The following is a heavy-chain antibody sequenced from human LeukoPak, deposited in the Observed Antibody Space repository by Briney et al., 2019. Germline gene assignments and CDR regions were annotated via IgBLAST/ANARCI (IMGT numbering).Heavy chain of an antibody. D-gene: IGHD4-17*01. J-gene: IGHJ5*02. CDR1: GFTFSSYE. CDR3: ARGALRSGSWFEP. Sequence: GGSLRLSCAASGFTFSSYEMNWVRQAPGKGLEWVSYISSSGSTIYYADSVKGRFTISRDNAKNSLYLQMNSLRAEDTAVYYCARGALRSGSWFEPWGQGTLVTVSS. V-gene: IGHV3-48*03. CDR2: ISSSGSTI.